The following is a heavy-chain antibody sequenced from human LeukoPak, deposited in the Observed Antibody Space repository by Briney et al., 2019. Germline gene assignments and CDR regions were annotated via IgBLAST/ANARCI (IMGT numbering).Heavy chain of an antibody. Sequence: GGSLRLSCAASGFTFSDYYMNWVRQAPGKGLEWVSYISSSSSSIYYADSVKGRFTISRDNAKNSLYLQMNSLRAEDTAVYYCASLEWGPDYWGQGTLVPVSS. CDR2: ISSSSSSI. J-gene: IGHJ4*02. CDR1: GFTFSDYY. V-gene: IGHV3-11*04. D-gene: IGHD1-26*01. CDR3: ASLEWGPDY.